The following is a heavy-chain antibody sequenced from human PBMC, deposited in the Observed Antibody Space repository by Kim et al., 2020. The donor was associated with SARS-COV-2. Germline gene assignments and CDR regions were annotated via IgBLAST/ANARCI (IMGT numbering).Heavy chain of an antibody. Sequence: SETLSLTCAVYGGSFSGYYWSWIRQPPGKGLEWIGEINHSGSTNYNPSLKSRVTISVDTSKNQFSLKLSSVTAADTAVYYCARARRVPTVTTGKNWFDPWGQGTLVTVSS. CDR2: INHSGST. D-gene: IGHD4-17*01. J-gene: IGHJ5*02. CDR3: ARARRVPTVTTGKNWFDP. V-gene: IGHV4-34*01. CDR1: GGSFSGYY.